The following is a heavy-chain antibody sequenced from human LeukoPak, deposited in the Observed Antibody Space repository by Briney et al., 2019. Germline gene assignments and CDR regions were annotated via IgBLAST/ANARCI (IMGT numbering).Heavy chain of an antibody. Sequence: GESLKISCKGSGYSFTSYGISWVRQAPGQGLEWMGWISAYNGNTNYAQKLQGRVTMTTDTSTSTAYMELRSLRSDDTAVYYCASALFPTMVRGVQRETDYWGQGTLVTVSS. D-gene: IGHD3-10*01. CDR2: ISAYNGNT. J-gene: IGHJ4*02. V-gene: IGHV1-18*01. CDR3: ASALFPTMVRGVQRETDY. CDR1: GYSFTSYG.